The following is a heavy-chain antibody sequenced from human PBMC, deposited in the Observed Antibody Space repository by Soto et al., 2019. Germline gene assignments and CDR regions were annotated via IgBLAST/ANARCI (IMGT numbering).Heavy chain of an antibody. CDR1: GFTFSTYA. Sequence: QVHLVESGGGVVQPGRSLRLSCAASGFTFSTYAMHWVRQAPGKGLEWVATISDDGTNKYYADSVKGRFTISRDNSKDTLYLQMNSLRAEDTAVYYCPRECHGDCFDPWGQGNLVTVSS. V-gene: IGHV3-30-3*01. D-gene: IGHD3-10*01. J-gene: IGHJ5*02. CDR2: ISDDGTNK. CDR3: PRECHGDCFDP.